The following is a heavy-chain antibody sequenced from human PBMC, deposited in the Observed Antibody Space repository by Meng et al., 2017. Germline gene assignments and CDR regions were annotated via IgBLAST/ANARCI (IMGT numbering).Heavy chain of an antibody. D-gene: IGHD3-16*02. V-gene: IGHV3-7*01. CDR2: IKQDGREN. Sequence: GGSLRLSCAASGFTFSSYDMHWVRQAPGKGLEWVANIKQDGRENYYVDSVKGRFTICRDHYKNTLYLKMSSLGAEETAVYYCAREDRGRKDFDYWGQGTMVTVSS. CDR3: AREDRGRKDFDY. J-gene: IGHJ4*02. CDR1: GFTFSSYD.